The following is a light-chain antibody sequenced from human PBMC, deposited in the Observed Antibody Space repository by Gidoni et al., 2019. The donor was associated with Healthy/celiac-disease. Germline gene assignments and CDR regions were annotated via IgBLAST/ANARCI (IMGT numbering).Light chain of an antibody. J-gene: IGKJ1*01. CDR2: DAS. Sequence: DIQMTQSPSTLSASVGDRVTITCRASQSISSWLAWYQQKPGKAPKLLIYDASSLESGVPSRFRGSGSGTDFTLTISRLQPDDFATYYCHQYNSYRWTFGQGTKVEIK. CDR3: HQYNSYRWT. V-gene: IGKV1-5*01. CDR1: QSISSW.